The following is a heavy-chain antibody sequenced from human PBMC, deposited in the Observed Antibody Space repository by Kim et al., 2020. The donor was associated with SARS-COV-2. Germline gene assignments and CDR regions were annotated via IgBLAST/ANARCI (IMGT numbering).Heavy chain of an antibody. CDR1: GFTFSSYA. V-gene: IGHV3-30*04. CDR2: ISYDGSNK. D-gene: IGHD3-9*01. J-gene: IGHJ3*02. CDR3: ARDPTYYDILTGYEAGAFDI. Sequence: GGSLRLSCAASGFTFSSYAMHWVRQAPGKGLEGVAVISYDGSNKYYADSVKGRFTISRDNSKNTLYLQMNSLRAEDTAVYYCARDPTYYDILTGYEAGAFDIWGQGTMVTVSS.